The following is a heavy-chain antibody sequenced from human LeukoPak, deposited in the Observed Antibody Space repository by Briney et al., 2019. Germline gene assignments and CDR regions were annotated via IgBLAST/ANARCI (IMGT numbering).Heavy chain of an antibody. CDR2: INHSGST. CDR3: ARVPHIVVYYYYGMDV. J-gene: IGHJ6*02. D-gene: IGHD2-21*01. CDR1: GGPFSGYY. V-gene: IGHV4-34*01. Sequence: KPSETLSLTCAVYGGPFSGYYWSWIRQPPGKGLEWIGEINHSGSTNYNPTLKSRVTISVDTSKNQFSLKLSSVTAADTAVYYCARVPHIVVYYYYGMDVWGQGTTVTVSS.